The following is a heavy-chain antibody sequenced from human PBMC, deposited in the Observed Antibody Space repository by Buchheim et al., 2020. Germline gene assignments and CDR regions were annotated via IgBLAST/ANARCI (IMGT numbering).Heavy chain of an antibody. CDR1: GGSISGYY. CDR2: IYYTGST. CDR3: ARTGPIFGLGYFDY. Sequence: QVQLQESGPGLVKPSETLSLTCTVSGGSISGYYWSWIRQPPGKGLEWIGYIYYTGSTNYNASLKSPVTISVDTSKNQFSLKLNVVTAADTAVYFCARTGPIFGLGYFDYWGQGTL. D-gene: IGHD3-3*01. V-gene: IGHV4-59*01. J-gene: IGHJ4*02.